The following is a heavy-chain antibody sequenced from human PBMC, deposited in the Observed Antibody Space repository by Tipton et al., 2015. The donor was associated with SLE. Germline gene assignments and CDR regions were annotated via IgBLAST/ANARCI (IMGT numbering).Heavy chain of an antibody. J-gene: IGHJ6*03. CDR2: IVPLFGTT. CDR3: SAASSPRDYYMDV. Sequence: QVQLVQSGAEVKKPGSSVRVSCKTSGGTFTNYAFNWVRQAPGQGLEWGGKIVPLFGTTDYAPNFQGRVTFTADKSTKTAYMEVSSLTSADSAVYYCSAASSPRDYYMDVWGKGTAVSVSS. V-gene: IGHV1-69*06. CDR1: GGTFTNYA. D-gene: IGHD2-2*01.